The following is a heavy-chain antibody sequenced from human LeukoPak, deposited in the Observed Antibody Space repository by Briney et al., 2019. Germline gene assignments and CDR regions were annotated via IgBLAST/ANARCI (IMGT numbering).Heavy chain of an antibody. D-gene: IGHD3-10*01. Sequence: KTSETLSLTCTVSGGSISDYHWAWIRQPAGKGLEWIGRVFASGSANYNVFLKSRVTMSVDTAKNQFSLNLTSVTAADTGMYYCARDQRVAQGSLFNWFDLWGQGTLVTVSS. CDR3: ARDQRVAQGSLFNWFDL. CDR1: GGSISDYH. J-gene: IGHJ5*02. V-gene: IGHV4-4*07. CDR2: VFASGSA.